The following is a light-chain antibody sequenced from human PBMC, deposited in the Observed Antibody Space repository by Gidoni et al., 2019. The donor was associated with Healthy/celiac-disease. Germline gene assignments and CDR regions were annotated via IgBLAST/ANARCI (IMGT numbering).Light chain of an antibody. CDR3: QQRNNWPPFT. CDR2: DAS. CDR1: QSVSSY. Sequence: ILLTQSPATLSLSPGERATLSCRASQSVSSYLAWYQQKPGQAPRLLIYDASNRATGIPARFSGSGSGTDFTLTISSLETEDFAVYYCQQRNNWPPFTFGPXAKVDIK. J-gene: IGKJ3*01. V-gene: IGKV3-11*01.